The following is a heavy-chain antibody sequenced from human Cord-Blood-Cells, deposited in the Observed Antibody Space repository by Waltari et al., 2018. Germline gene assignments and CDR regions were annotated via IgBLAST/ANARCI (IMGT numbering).Heavy chain of an antibody. Sequence: QVQLVQSGAEVKKPGASVKVSCKASGYTFTGYYMHWVRQAPGQGLEWMGWINPNSGDTNYAQKFQGRVTMTRDTSISTAYMELSRLRSDDTAVYYCARDPFDSSGYYGAFDIWGQGTMVTVSS. D-gene: IGHD3-22*01. V-gene: IGHV1-2*02. CDR2: INPNSGDT. CDR3: ARDPFDSSGYYGAFDI. J-gene: IGHJ3*02. CDR1: GYTFTGYY.